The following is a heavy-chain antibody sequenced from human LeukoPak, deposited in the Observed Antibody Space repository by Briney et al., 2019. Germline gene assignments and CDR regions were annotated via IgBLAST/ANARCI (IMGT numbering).Heavy chain of an antibody. CDR3: AREGQQPRYAFDI. Sequence: ASVKVSCKASGYTFTGYYMHWVRQAPGQGLEWMGWINPNSGGTNYAQKFQGRVTMTRDTSISTAYMELSRLRAEDTAVYYCAREGQQPRYAFDIWGQGTMVTVSS. J-gene: IGHJ3*02. CDR1: GYTFTGYY. D-gene: IGHD6-13*01. CDR2: INPNSGGT. V-gene: IGHV1-2*02.